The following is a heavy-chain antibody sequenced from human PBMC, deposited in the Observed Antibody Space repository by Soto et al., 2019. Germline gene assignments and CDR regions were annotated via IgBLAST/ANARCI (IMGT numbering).Heavy chain of an antibody. J-gene: IGHJ5*02. CDR3: ARVLRGVVNWFDP. CDR2: IATYNSNK. V-gene: IGHV1-18*01. Sequence: ASVKVSCKTSGDTFTNCGLSWLRQAPGQVLEWMGWIATYNSNKNYAQKFQARLTLTTDTSTSTGYMELKSLEYDDTAVYYCARVLRGVVNWFDPWGQGTLVTVSS. D-gene: IGHD3-10*01. CDR1: GDTFTNCG.